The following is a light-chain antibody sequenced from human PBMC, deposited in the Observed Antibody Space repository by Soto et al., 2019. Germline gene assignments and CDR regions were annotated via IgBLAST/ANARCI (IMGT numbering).Light chain of an antibody. CDR1: SNDVGGYRY. CDR3: SSYTTSSTVV. J-gene: IGLJ2*01. Sequence: QSALTQPASVSGSPGQSITISCTGTSNDVGGYRYVSWYQQQPGKAPKLMIYEVSNRPSWVSDRFSGSKSGNTASLTSSGLQAEDDGDYYCSSYTTSSTVVFGGGTKLTVL. CDR2: EVS. V-gene: IGLV2-14*01.